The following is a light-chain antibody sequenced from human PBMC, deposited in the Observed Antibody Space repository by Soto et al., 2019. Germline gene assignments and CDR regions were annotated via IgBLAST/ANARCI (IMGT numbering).Light chain of an antibody. V-gene: IGLV2-14*01. J-gene: IGLJ1*01. CDR1: SSDVGGYNY. Sequence: QSVLTKHVSVYGSPGQSIAISRTGTSSDVGGYNYVSWYQQHPGKAPKLMVYDVSNRPSGVSNRFSGSKSGNTASLTISGLQAGDEADYYCSSYTSSSTYVFGTGTKVTVL. CDR3: SSYTSSSTYV. CDR2: DVS.